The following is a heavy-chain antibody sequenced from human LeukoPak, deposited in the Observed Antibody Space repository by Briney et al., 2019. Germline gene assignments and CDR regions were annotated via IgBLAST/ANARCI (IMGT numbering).Heavy chain of an antibody. CDR2: ISGSGGST. J-gene: IGHJ4*02. CDR1: GFTFSSYA. CDR3: AKDGGGVPAAIPYYFDY. Sequence: GGSLRLSCAASGFTFSSYAMSWVRQAPGKGLEWVSAISGSGGSTYYADSVKGRFTISRDNSKNTLYLQMNSLRAEDTAVYYCAKDGGGVPAAIPYYFDYWGQGTLVTVSS. D-gene: IGHD2-2*01. V-gene: IGHV3-23*01.